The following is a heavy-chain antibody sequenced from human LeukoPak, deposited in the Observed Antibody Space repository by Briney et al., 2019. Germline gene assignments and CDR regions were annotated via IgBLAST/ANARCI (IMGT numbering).Heavy chain of an antibody. D-gene: IGHD4-17*01. CDR2: IYSGGST. CDR1: GFTVSSNY. Sequence: GGSLRLSCAASGFTVSSNYMSWVRQAPGKGLEWVSVIYSGGSTYYADSVKGRFTISRDNSKNTLYLQMNSLRAEDTAVYYCAKDRTALTVTTPDYWGQGTLVTVSS. V-gene: IGHV3-53*05. J-gene: IGHJ4*02. CDR3: AKDRTALTVTTPDY.